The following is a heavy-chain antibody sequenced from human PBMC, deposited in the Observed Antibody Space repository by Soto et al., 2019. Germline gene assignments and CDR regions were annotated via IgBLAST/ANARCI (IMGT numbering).Heavy chain of an antibody. CDR3: AREGAIGEQWLVDYFDY. Sequence: GGSLRLSCAASGFTFSSYWMHWVRQAPGKGLVWVSRINSDGSSTSYADSVKGRFTISRDNAKNTLYLQMNSLRAEDTAVYYCAREGAIGEQWLVDYFDYWGQGTLVTVSS. CDR2: INSDGSST. D-gene: IGHD6-19*01. V-gene: IGHV3-74*01. J-gene: IGHJ4*02. CDR1: GFTFSSYW.